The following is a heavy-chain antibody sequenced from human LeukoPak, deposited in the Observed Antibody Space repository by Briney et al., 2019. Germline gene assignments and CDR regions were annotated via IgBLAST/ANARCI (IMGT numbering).Heavy chain of an antibody. J-gene: IGHJ3*02. CDR3: ARDFPYYAPEDAFDI. CDR2: IKQDGSEK. CDR1: GFTFSSYW. D-gene: IGHD1-26*01. V-gene: IGHV3-7*03. Sequence: GGSLRLSCAASGFTFSSYWMSWVRQAPGKGLEWVANIKQDGSEKYYVDSVKGRFTISRDNAKNSLYLQMNSLRAEDTAVYYCARDFPYYAPEDAFDIWGQGTMVTVSS.